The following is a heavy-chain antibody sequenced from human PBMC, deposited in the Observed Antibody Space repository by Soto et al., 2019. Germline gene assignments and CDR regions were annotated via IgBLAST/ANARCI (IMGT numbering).Heavy chain of an antibody. Sequence: GGSLRLSCAASGFTVSSNYMSWVRQAPGKGLEWVSVIYSGGSTYYADSVKGRFTSSRDNAKNSLYVQMNNLRAEDTAVYYCAKDKRDCSSASGCYKNNWFDSWGQGTLVTVSS. CDR1: GFTVSSNY. V-gene: IGHV3-53*01. CDR2: IYSGGST. CDR3: AKDKRDCSSASGCYKNNWFDS. D-gene: IGHD2-2*01. J-gene: IGHJ5*01.